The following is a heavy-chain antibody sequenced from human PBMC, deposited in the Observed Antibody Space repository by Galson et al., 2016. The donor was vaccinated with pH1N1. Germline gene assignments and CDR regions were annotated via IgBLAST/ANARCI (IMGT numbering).Heavy chain of an antibody. CDR3: ARVNYGWLDN. Sequence: SETLSLTCSVSGDPISQYYWTWIRQPPGEGLEWVGYIFYTGNTNYNPSLKSRVTISLDKSKNQFSLRLSSVTAADTALYYCARVNYGWLDNWGQENLVTVSS. CDR2: IFYTGNT. V-gene: IGHV4-59*08. J-gene: IGHJ4*02. D-gene: IGHD3-16*01. CDR1: GDPISQYY.